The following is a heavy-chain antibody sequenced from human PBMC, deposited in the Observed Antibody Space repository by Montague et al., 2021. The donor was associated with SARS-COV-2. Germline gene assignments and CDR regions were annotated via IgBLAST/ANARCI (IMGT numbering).Heavy chain of an antibody. Sequence: SETLSLTCTVSGGSIYSYYWSWVRQPPGKGLEWIGHVSYSGRTNYNPSLKSRVTMSVDTSKNHFSLRLSSVTAADTAVYYCVRYSQYYDDNAWDDWFDHWGQGTLVTVSS. CDR3: VRYSQYYDDNAWDDWFDH. CDR1: GGSIYSYY. V-gene: IGHV4-59*01. D-gene: IGHD3-16*01. J-gene: IGHJ5*02. CDR2: VSYSGRT.